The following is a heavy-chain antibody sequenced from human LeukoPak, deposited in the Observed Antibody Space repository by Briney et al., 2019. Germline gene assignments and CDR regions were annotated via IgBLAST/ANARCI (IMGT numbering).Heavy chain of an antibody. CDR2: MNPNSGNT. Sequence: ASVKVSCKASGGTFSSYAISWVRQATGQGLEWMGWMNPNSGNTGYAQKFQGRVTMTRNTSISTAYMELSSLRSEDTAVYYCARVPTYGELMGDVDYWGQGTLVTVSS. CDR3: ARVPTYGELMGDVDY. J-gene: IGHJ4*02. CDR1: GGTFSSYA. D-gene: IGHD4-17*01. V-gene: IGHV1-8*02.